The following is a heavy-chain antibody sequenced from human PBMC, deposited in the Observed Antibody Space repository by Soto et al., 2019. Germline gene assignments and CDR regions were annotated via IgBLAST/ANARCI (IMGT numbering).Heavy chain of an antibody. CDR2: ISAYNGNT. CDR1: GGTFSSYG. CDR3: ARAVPAAIIGWFDP. Sequence: QVQLVQSGTEVKKPGSSVKVSCKASGGTFSSYGISWVRQAPGQGLEWMGWISAYNGNTNYAQKLQGRVTMTTDTSTSTAYMELRSLRSDDTAVYYCARAVPAAIIGWFDPWGQGTLVTVSS. V-gene: IGHV1-18*01. J-gene: IGHJ5*02. D-gene: IGHD2-2*01.